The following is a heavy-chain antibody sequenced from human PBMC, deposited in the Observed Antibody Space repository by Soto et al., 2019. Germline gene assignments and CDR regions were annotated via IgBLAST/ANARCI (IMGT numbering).Heavy chain of an antibody. J-gene: IGHJ5*02. V-gene: IGHV3-74*01. Sequence: GGSLRLSCAASGLTFNRYWMHWVRHAPGKGLVWVSHINTDGSNTNYADSVRGRFTISRDNAKSTLFLQMNSLRDEDTAVYYCAREFCSGGNCYTYYFDPWGQGIPVTVSS. CDR1: GLTFNRYW. CDR2: INTDGSNT. D-gene: IGHD2-15*01. CDR3: AREFCSGGNCYTYYFDP.